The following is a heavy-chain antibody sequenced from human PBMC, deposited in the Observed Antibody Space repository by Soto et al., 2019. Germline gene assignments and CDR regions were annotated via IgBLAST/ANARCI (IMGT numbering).Heavy chain of an antibody. V-gene: IGHV1-69*13. CDR1: GGTFSSYA. CDR3: ATLTREDILTGYSTPYYYGMDV. J-gene: IGHJ6*02. CDR2: IIPIFGTA. Sequence: ASVKVSCKXSGGTFSSYAISWVRQAPGQGLEWMGGIIPIFGTANYAQKFQGRVTITADESTSTAYMELSSLRSEDTAVYYCATLTREDILTGYSTPYYYGMDVWGQGTTVTVSS. D-gene: IGHD3-9*01.